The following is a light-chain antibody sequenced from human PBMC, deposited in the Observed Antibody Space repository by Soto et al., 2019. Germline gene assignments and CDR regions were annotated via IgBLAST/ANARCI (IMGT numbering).Light chain of an antibody. CDR1: QDIRGA. CDR3: QQFNTYPIT. Sequence: IQLTQSPSSLTASVRDRVTITCRASQDIRGALAWYQQKPGKPPKLLIFDVSSLQSGVPSRFSGSGSGTDFTLTISSLQPEYFATYYCQQFNTYPITFGQGTRLEIK. CDR2: DVS. J-gene: IGKJ5*01. V-gene: IGKV1-13*02.